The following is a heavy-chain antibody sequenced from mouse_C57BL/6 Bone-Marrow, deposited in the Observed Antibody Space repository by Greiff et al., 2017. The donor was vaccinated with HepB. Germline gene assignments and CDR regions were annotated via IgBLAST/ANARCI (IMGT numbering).Heavy chain of an antibody. CDR2: INPSNGGT. CDR3: ERKNTTVGYFDY. Sequence: VQLQQPGTELVKPGASVKLSCKASGYTFTSYWMHWVKQRPGQGLEWIGNINPSNGGTNYNEKFKSKATLTVDKSSSTGYMQLSSLTSEYSAVYYCERKNTTVGYFDYWGQGTTLTVSS. D-gene: IGHD1-1*01. CDR1: GYTFTSYW. V-gene: IGHV1-53*01. J-gene: IGHJ2*01.